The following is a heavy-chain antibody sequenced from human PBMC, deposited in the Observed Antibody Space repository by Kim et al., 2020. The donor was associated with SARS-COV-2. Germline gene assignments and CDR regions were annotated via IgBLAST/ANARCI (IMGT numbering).Heavy chain of an antibody. V-gene: IGHV3-23*01. CDR3: AKTYSMDV. CDR2: GGRT. J-gene: IGHJ6*02. D-gene: IGHD2-15*01. Sequence: GGRTYYPALVEGRLTRSIDNSKTTMYLQMNSLRAEDTTIYYCAKTYSMDVWGQGTTVTVSS.